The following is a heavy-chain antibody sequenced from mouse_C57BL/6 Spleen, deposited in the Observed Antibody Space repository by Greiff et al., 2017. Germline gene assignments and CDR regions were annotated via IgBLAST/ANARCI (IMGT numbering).Heavy chain of an antibody. D-gene: IGHD2-4*01. CDR1: GYSIPSGYY. Sequence: EVKLQESGPGLVKPSQSLSLTCSVTGYSIPSGYYWNWIRQFPGNKLEWMGYISYDGSNNYNPSLKNRISITRDTSKNQFFLKLNSVTTEDTATYYCAREGDYDYDELDYWGQGTTLTVSS. J-gene: IGHJ2*01. CDR2: ISYDGSN. V-gene: IGHV3-6*01. CDR3: AREGDYDYDELDY.